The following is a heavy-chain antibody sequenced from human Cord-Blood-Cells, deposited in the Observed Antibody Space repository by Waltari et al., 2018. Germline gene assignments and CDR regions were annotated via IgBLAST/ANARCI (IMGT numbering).Heavy chain of an antibody. V-gene: IGHV4-34*01. CDR1: GGSFSGYY. CDR2: INHSGST. Sequence: QVQLQQWGAGLLKPSETLSLTCAVYGGSFSGYYWSWIRQPPGKGLEWIGEINHSGSTNYNPSLKSRVTISVDTSKNQFSLKLSSVTAADTAVYYCARGGGIAAAPVQHDYWGQGTLVTVSS. CDR3: ARGGGIAAAPVQHDY. J-gene: IGHJ4*02. D-gene: IGHD6-13*01.